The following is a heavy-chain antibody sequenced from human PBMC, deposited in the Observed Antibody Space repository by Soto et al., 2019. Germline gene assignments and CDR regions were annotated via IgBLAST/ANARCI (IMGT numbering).Heavy chain of an antibody. CDR2: INDSGST. V-gene: IGHV4-34*01. J-gene: IGHJ4*02. CDR3: ARGFSH. CDR1: GGSFSLYY. Sequence: SETLSLTCVVYGGSFSLYYWSWLRQPPGKGLEWIGEINDSGSTNYNPSLKSRVTISIDTSKNQFYLKLRSVTAADTAVYFCARGFSHWGQGTLVTV.